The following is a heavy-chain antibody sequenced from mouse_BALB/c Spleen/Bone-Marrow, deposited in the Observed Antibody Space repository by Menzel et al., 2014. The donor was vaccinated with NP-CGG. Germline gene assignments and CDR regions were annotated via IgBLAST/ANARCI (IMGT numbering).Heavy chain of an antibody. V-gene: IGHV1-80*01. D-gene: IGHD2-1*01. CDR2: IYPGDGDT. CDR1: GYAFSSYW. J-gene: IGHJ4*01. Sequence: VMLVESGAELVRPGSSVKISCKASGYAFSSYWMNWVKPRPGQGLEWIGQIYPGDGDTNYNGKFKGKATLTADKSSSTAYMQLSSLTSEDSAVYFCARGDGNYPFYAMDYWGQGTSVTVSS. CDR3: ARGDGNYPFYAMDY.